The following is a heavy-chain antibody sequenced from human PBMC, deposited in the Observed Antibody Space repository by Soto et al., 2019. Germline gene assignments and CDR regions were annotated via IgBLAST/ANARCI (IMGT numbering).Heavy chain of an antibody. CDR3: ARTPYYGSGSYYIGGYYYYYYMDV. Sequence: SETLSLTCTVSGGSISSYYWSWIRQPPGKGLEWIGYIYYSGSTNYNPSLKSRVTISVDTSKNQFSLKLSSVTAADTAVYYCARTPYYGSGSYYIGGYYYYYYMDVWGKGTTVTVSS. D-gene: IGHD3-10*01. J-gene: IGHJ6*03. V-gene: IGHV4-59*08. CDR1: GGSISSYY. CDR2: IYYSGST.